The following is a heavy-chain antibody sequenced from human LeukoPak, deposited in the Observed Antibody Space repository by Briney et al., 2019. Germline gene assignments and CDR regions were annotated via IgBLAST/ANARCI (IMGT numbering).Heavy chain of an antibody. D-gene: IGHD3-16*01. V-gene: IGHV4-31*03. CDR1: GGSISSVGYY. CDR2: IYYSGTT. J-gene: IGHJ4*02. CDR3: AREGAPGGSAYFDY. Sequence: TLSLTCTVSGGSISSVGYYWSWIRQLPGKGLEWIGYIYYSGTTYYNPSLKSRVAISIDTSKNQFSLKLSSVTAADTAVYYCAREGAPGGSAYFDYWGQGTLVTVSS.